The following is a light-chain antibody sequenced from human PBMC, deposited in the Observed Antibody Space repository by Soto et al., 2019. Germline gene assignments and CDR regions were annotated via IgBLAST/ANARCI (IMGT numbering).Light chain of an antibody. V-gene: IGKV1-8*01. CDR2: AAS. J-gene: IGKJ4*01. Sequence: AIRMTQSPSSFSASTGDRVTITCRASQGISSYLAWYQQEPGKAPKLLIYAASTLQSGVPSRFSGSGSGTDFTLTISCLQSEDFATYYCQQYYSYPLTFGGGNKVEIK. CDR1: QGISSY. CDR3: QQYYSYPLT.